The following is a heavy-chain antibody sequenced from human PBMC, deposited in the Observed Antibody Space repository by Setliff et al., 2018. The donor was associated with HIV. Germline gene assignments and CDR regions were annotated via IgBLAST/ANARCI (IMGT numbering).Heavy chain of an antibody. Sequence: PSETLSLTCAVYGGSFSGHYWNWVRQPPGKGLEYIGSIHYNEKTYYNPSLKSRVTISIDTSKNQFSLNLTSVTAADTAVYYCVTSSSWSSRLNFWGPGMLVTVSS. CDR3: VTSSSWSSRLNF. CDR2: IHYNEKT. D-gene: IGHD2-2*01. CDR1: GGSFSGHY. J-gene: IGHJ4*02. V-gene: IGHV4-34*01.